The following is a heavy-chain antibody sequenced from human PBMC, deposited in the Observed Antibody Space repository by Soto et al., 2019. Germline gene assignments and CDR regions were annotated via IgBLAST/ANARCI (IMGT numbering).Heavy chain of an antibody. D-gene: IGHD6-13*01. CDR3: AREGGVAAAGYYYYYMDV. CDR2: IYSGGST. V-gene: IGHV3-66*01. Sequence: GGSLRLSCAASGFTVSSNYMSWVRQAPGKGLEWVSVIYSGGSTYYADSVKGRFTISRDNSKNTLHLQMNSLRAEDTAVYYCAREGGVAAAGYYYYYMDVWGKGTTVTVSS. J-gene: IGHJ6*03. CDR1: GFTVSSNY.